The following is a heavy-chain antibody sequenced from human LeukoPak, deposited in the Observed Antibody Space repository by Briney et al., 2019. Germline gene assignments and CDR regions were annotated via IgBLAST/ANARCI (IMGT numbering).Heavy chain of an antibody. J-gene: IGHJ4*02. CDR1: GGSISSYY. CDR2: IYYSGST. V-gene: IGHV4-59*08. Sequence: SETLSLTCTVSGGSISSYYWSWIRQPPGKGLEWIGYIYYSGSTDYNPSLKSRVTISVDTSKNQFSLKLSSVTAADTAVYYCARVDFGYFDYWGQGTLVTVSS. CDR3: ARVDFGYFDY. D-gene: IGHD5-12*01.